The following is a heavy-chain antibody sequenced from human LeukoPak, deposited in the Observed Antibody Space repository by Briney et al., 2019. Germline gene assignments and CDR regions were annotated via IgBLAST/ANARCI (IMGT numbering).Heavy chain of an antibody. V-gene: IGHV3-23*01. D-gene: IGHD3-22*01. J-gene: IGHJ4*02. CDR1: GFTFSSYA. Sequence: GASLRLSCAASGFTFSSYAMSGVRQAPGKGLEWVSAISGRGGSTYYADSVKGRFTISRDNSKNTLYLQMNSLRAEDTAVYYCAKVCDSSGYYSYRTYYYFDYWGQGTLVTVSS. CDR2: ISGRGGST. CDR3: AKVCDSSGYYSYRTYYYFDY.